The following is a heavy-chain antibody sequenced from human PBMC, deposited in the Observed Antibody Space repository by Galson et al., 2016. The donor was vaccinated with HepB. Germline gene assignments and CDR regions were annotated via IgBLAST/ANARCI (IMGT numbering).Heavy chain of an antibody. J-gene: IGHJ5*02. Sequence: PALVTPTQTLTLTCTFSGFSLSATGVGLAWNRQPPGKALEWLALIYWDDAKYYSPSLQTRLTITRDTSKNQMFLTMTNMDPVDTATYYCAHMGMEVAGGDWFDPWGQGIFVTVSA. CDR3: AHMGMEVAGGDWFDP. CDR1: GFSLSATGVG. V-gene: IGHV2-5*02. D-gene: IGHD6-19*01. CDR2: IYWDDAK.